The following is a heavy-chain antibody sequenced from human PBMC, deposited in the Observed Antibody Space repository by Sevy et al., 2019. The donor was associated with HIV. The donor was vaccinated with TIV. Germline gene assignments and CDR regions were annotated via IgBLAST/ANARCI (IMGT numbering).Heavy chain of an antibody. Sequence: SETLSLTCTVSGGSISSSSYYWGWIRQPPGKGLEWIGSIYYSGSTYYNPFLKSRVTISVDTSKNQFSLKLSSVTAAETAVYYCARQDYYDSSGYYLDAFDIWGQGTMVTVSS. J-gene: IGHJ3*02. CDR2: IYYSGST. V-gene: IGHV4-39*01. CDR3: ARQDYYDSSGYYLDAFDI. D-gene: IGHD3-22*01. CDR1: GGSISSSSYY.